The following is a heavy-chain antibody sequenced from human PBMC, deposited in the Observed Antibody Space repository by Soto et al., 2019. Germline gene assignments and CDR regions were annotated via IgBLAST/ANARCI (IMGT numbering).Heavy chain of an antibody. D-gene: IGHD3-9*01. CDR1: GFHLSHPW. CDR3: TTGIYYDILTGYHNVAY. CDR2: IKSKTDGGTA. Sequence: PVGPLRLSCVAPGFHLSHPWMTGVRQAAGKGLEWVGRIKSKTDGGTADYAAPVKGRATISRDDSKNTVYLQMNSLKTEDTAVYYCTTGIYYDILTGYHNVAYWGQGALVTVSS. J-gene: IGHJ4*02. V-gene: IGHV3-15*01.